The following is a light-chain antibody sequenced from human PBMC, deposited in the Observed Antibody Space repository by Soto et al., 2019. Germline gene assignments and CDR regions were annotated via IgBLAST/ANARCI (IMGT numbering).Light chain of an antibody. J-gene: IGLJ3*02. V-gene: IGLV2-11*01. CDR3: CSYAGSYTWV. Sequence: QSALTQPRSVSGSPGQSVTISCTGTSSDVGGYNDVSWYQQHPGKAPKLMIYDVSKRPSGVPDRFAGSKSGNTASLTISVLQAEDEDDYYCCSYAGSYTWVFGGGTKVTVL. CDR1: SSDVGGYND. CDR2: DVS.